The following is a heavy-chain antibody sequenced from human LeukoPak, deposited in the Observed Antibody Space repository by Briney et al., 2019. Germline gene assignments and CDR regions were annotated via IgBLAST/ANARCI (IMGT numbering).Heavy chain of an antibody. CDR2: IWYDGSSK. J-gene: IGHJ4*02. Sequence: GGSLRLSCAASGFTFRSYGMHWVRQAPGKGLEWVAVIWYDGSSKYYADSVKGRFTISRDNSKNTLYLQMNSLRAEDTAVYYCASSHSSGWYYFDYWGQGTLVTVSS. CDR3: ASSHSSGWYYFDY. CDR1: GFTFRSYG. D-gene: IGHD6-19*01. V-gene: IGHV3-33*01.